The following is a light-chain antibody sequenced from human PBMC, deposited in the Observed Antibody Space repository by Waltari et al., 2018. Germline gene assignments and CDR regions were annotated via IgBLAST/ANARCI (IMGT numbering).Light chain of an antibody. CDR1: KLGEKY. Sequence: SYELTQPPSVSVSPGQTASITCSGDKLGEKYACWYQQKPGQSPIMVIYQDNKRPSGVPERFSGSNSGNTATLTISGAQAMDEADYYCQSWDSRTVVVFGGGTKLTVL. V-gene: IGLV3-1*01. CDR2: QDN. J-gene: IGLJ2*01. CDR3: QSWDSRTVVV.